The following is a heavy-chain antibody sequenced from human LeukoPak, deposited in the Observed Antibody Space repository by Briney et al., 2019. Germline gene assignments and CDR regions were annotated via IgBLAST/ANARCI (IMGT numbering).Heavy chain of an antibody. J-gene: IGHJ4*02. CDR3: ARRAGGYSHPYDY. Sequence: GGSLRLSCAASGFTVSSNYMSWVHQAPGKGLEWVSLIYSGGTTYYADSVKGRFTISRDNSKNTLYLQMNSLRAEDTAVYYCARRAGGYSHPYDYWGQGILVTVSS. D-gene: IGHD4-23*01. V-gene: IGHV3-53*01. CDR1: GFTVSSNY. CDR2: IYSGGTT.